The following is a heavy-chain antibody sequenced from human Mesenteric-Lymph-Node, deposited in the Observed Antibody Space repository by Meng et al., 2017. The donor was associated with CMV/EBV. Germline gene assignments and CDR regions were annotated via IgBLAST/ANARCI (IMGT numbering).Heavy chain of an antibody. CDR2: LYSGGTT. V-gene: IGHV3-53*05. Sequence: GESLKISCAASGFTVSSNYMSWVRQAPGKGLEWVSVLYSGGTTYYADSVEGRFTISRDNSKNTLYLQMNNLRPEDTAVYYCARGGDKGGYFDSWGQGTLVTVSS. CDR3: ARGGDKGGYFDS. CDR1: GFTVSSNY. J-gene: IGHJ4*02. D-gene: IGHD2-21*02.